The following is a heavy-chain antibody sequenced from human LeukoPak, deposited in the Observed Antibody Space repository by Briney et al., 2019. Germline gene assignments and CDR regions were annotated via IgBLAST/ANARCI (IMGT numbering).Heavy chain of an antibody. Sequence: SETLSLTCAVYGGSFSGYYWSWIRQPPGKGLEWIGEINHSGSTNYNPSLKSRVTISVDTSKNQFSLKLSSVTAADTAVYYCARGVVRFFDWLIYFDYWGQGPLDSVPS. D-gene: IGHD3-9*01. CDR2: INHSGST. J-gene: IGHJ4*02. CDR1: GGSFSGYY. CDR3: ARGVVRFFDWLIYFDY. V-gene: IGHV4-34*01.